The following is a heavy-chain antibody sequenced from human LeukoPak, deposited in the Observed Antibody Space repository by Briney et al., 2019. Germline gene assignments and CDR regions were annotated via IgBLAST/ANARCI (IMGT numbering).Heavy chain of an antibody. V-gene: IGHV4-59*08. D-gene: IGHD6-19*01. CDR2: IYYTGSA. CDR1: GGSIKGYY. Sequence: SETLSLTCTVSGGSIKGYYWSWIRQPPGQGLEWIGYIYYTGSANYNSSLKSRVFISVDTSKNQFSLELSSVTAADTAVYYCARHFETYSNGWKSYFFDYWGQGALVTVSS. J-gene: IGHJ4*02. CDR3: ARHFETYSNGWKSYFFDY.